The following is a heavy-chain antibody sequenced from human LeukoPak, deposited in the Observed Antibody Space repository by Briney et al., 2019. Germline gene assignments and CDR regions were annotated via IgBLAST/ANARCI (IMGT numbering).Heavy chain of an antibody. V-gene: IGHV3-11*01. D-gene: IGHD6-6*01. CDR2: ISSSGSTI. CDR1: GFTFSDYY. J-gene: IGHJ3*02. Sequence: GGSLRLSCAASGFTFSDYYMSWIRQAPGKGLEWVSYISSSGSTIYHADSVKGRFTISRDNAKNSLYLQMNSLRAEDTAVYYCARDLLFVRVAFDIWGQGTMVTVSS. CDR3: ARDLLFVRVAFDI.